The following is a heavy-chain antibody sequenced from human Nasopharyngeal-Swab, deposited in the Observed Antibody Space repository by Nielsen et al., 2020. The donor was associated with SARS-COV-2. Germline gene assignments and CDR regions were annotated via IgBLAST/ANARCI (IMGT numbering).Heavy chain of an antibody. CDR3: TRWGAGSLITGISIFGVISHYYGLDV. CDR1: GFTFSSHW. Sequence: GESLKISCAASGFTFSSHWMSWVRQAPGKGLEWVANIRQDGSEKYYVDSLKGRFTVSRDNANNSLYLQMNSLRGEDTAVYYCTRWGAGSLITGISIFGVISHYYGLDVWGQGTTVTVSS. D-gene: IGHD3-3*01. V-gene: IGHV3-7*01. J-gene: IGHJ6*02. CDR2: IRQDGSEK.